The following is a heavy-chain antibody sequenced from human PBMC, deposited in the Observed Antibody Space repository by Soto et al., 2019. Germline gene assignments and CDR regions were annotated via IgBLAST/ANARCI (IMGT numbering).Heavy chain of an antibody. Sequence: GEALKVSCNGSGGMFTTYKIVWVRQMPGKGLEWMGIIFPGDSDTRYSPSFQGQVTISADKSTSTAYLQWSSLKASDTAMHYRPRLSTYHDLSSGYSIVFRGQGPLGTV. CDR3: PRLSTYHDLSSGYSIVF. V-gene: IGHV5-51*01. D-gene: IGHD3-3*01. CDR2: IFPGDSDT. J-gene: IGHJ1*01. CDR1: GGMFTTYK.